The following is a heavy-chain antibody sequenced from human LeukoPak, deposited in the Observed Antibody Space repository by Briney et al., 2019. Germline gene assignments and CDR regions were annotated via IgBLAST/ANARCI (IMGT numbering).Heavy chain of an antibody. CDR2: FDPEDGET. J-gene: IGHJ4*02. CDR1: GYTLTELS. Sequence: GASVKVSCKVSGYTLTELSMHWVRQAPGKGLEWMGGFDPEDGETIYAQKFQGRVTMTEDTPTDTAYMELSSLRSEDTAVYYCATLSEQLWSNFDYWGQGTLVTDSS. CDR3: ATLSEQLWSNFDY. D-gene: IGHD5-18*01. V-gene: IGHV1-24*01.